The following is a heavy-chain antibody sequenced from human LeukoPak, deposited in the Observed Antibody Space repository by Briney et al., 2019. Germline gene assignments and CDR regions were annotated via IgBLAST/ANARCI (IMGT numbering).Heavy chain of an antibody. CDR2: IITILGIV. CDR1: GGTFSSYA. Sequence: ASAKVSCKPSGGTFSSYAISCVRQAPGQGHEWMGRIITILGIVDYAQKFQGRLTITADKSTSTAYLELSSLRSVDTAVYYCARGSMSPYYYDSSGYPSAFQHWGQGTLVTVCS. V-gene: IGHV1-69*04. CDR3: ARGSMSPYYYDSSGYPSAFQH. D-gene: IGHD3-22*01. J-gene: IGHJ1*01.